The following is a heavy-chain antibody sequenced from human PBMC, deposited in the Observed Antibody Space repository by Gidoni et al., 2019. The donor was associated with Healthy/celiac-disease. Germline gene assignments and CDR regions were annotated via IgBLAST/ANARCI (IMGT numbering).Heavy chain of an antibody. CDR3: ARGPFGVVISHFDY. CDR2: IISSSSYI. Sequence: FSSYSMNWVRQAPGKGLEWVSSIISSSSYIYYADSVKGRFTISRDNAKNSLYLQMNSLRAEDTAVYYCARGPFGVVISHFDYWGQGTLVTVSS. J-gene: IGHJ4*02. V-gene: IGHV3-21*01. CDR1: FSSYS. D-gene: IGHD3-3*01.